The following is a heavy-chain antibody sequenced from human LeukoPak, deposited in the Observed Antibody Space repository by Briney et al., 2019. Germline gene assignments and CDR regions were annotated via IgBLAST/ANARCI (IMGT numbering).Heavy chain of an antibody. D-gene: IGHD2-2*02. CDR1: GGSISSGSDY. Sequence: SQTLSLTCTVSGGSISSGSDYWRWIRQPAGTGLEWIRRIYTSGSTNYNPSLKSRVTISVDTSKNQFSLKLSSVTAADTAVYYCARANRPGYCSSTSCYTDYWGQGTLVTVSS. J-gene: IGHJ4*02. CDR3: ARANRPGYCSSTSCYTDY. V-gene: IGHV4-61*02. CDR2: IYTSGST.